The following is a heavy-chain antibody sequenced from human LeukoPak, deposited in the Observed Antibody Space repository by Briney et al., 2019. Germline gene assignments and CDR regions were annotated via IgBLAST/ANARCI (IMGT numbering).Heavy chain of an antibody. CDR2: INHSGST. CDR1: AWSFSSYY. Sequence: SESLSLTCALYAWSFSSYYWSWVRQPPGKGLEWIGAINHSGSTNYHPSLKSRVTISVDTSKNQYSLKLSSVTAADTAVYYCAREIVVVVAATDSYYFDYWGQGTLVTVSS. CDR3: AREIVVVVAATDSYYFDY. J-gene: IGHJ4*02. V-gene: IGHV4-34*01. D-gene: IGHD2-15*01.